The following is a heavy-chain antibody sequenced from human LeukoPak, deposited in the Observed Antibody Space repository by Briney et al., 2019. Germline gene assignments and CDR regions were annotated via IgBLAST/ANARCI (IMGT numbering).Heavy chain of an antibody. CDR3: ARYCSGGSCYVPFDI. D-gene: IGHD2-15*01. CDR1: GYSFTSYW. CDR2: IYPGDSDT. J-gene: IGHJ3*02. V-gene: IGHV5-51*01. Sequence: GESLKISCKGSGYSFTSYWIGWVRQMPGKGLEWMGIIYPGDSDTRYSPSFQGQVTISADKSISTAYLQWSSLKASDTAMYYCARYCSGGSCYVPFDIWGQGTMVTVSS.